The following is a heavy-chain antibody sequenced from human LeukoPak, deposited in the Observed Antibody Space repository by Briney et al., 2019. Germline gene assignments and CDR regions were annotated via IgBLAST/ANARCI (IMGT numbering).Heavy chain of an antibody. CDR2: IYYSGST. J-gene: IGHJ4*02. D-gene: IGHD6-19*01. CDR1: GGSISSYY. CDR3: ARAVSGRFDY. V-gene: IGHV4-59*08. Sequence: TSETLSLTCTVSGGSISSYYWSWIRQPPGKGLEWIGYIYYSGSTNYNPSLKSRVTISVDTSKNQFSLKLSSATAADTAIYYCARAVSGRFDYWGQGTLVTVSS.